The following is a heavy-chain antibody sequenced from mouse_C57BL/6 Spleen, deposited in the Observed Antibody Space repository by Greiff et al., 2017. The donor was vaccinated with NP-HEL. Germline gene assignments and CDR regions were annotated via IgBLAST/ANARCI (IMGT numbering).Heavy chain of an antibody. J-gene: IGHJ2*01. V-gene: IGHV1-50*01. D-gene: IGHD2-4*01. CDR2: IDPSDSYT. Sequence: QVQLQQPGAELVKPGASVKLSCKASGYTFTSYWMQWVKQRPGQGLEWIGEIDPSDSYTNYNQKFKGKATLTVDTSSSTAYMQLSSLTSEDSAVYYCARRGVYYDYDGFFDYWGQGTTLTASS. CDR1: GYTFTSYW. CDR3: ARRGVYYDYDGFFDY.